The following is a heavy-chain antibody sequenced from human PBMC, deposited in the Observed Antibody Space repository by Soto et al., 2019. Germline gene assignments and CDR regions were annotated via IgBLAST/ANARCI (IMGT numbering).Heavy chain of an antibody. CDR1: GGSISSGDYY. J-gene: IGHJ4*02. V-gene: IGHV4-30-4*01. CDR2: IFYSGST. D-gene: IGHD3-10*01. CDR3: ARVGGFGATTIDY. Sequence: QVQLQESGPGLVKPSQTLSLTCTVSGGSISSGDYYWSWIRQPPGKGLEWIGYIFYSGSTYYNPSLKSRVTISVDTSKNQFSLKLSSVTAADTAVYYCARVGGFGATTIDYWGQGTLVTVSS.